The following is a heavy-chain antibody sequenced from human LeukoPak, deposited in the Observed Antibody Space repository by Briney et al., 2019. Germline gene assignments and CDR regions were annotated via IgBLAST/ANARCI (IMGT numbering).Heavy chain of an antibody. CDR3: PRLRGGIYSSRDAFDI. D-gene: IGHD6-19*01. CDR2: ISPYNGDT. V-gene: IGHV1-18*01. J-gene: IGHJ3*02. Sequence: ASVKVSCRASGYTFTSNGISWVRQAPGQGLEWMAWISPYNGDTTYAQELQGRVTVTTDASTSAAYMELRRLRSDAPAMFFWPRLRGGIYSSRDAFDIWGQGTMVTVSS. CDR1: GYTFTSNG.